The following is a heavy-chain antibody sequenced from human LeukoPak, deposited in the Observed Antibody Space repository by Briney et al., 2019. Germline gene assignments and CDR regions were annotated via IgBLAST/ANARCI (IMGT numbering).Heavy chain of an antibody. CDR2: IYTSGST. J-gene: IGHJ4*02. CDR3: ARALYGGNSVYYFDY. D-gene: IGHD4-23*01. V-gene: IGHV4-4*07. Sequence: SXTLSXTCSVSGDSVSNYYWSWIRQPAGKGLEWIGRIYTSGSTNYNPSLTSRVTMSVDTSKNQFSLKLSSVTAADTAVYYCARALYGGNSVYYFDYWGQGTLVTVSS. CDR1: GDSVSNYY.